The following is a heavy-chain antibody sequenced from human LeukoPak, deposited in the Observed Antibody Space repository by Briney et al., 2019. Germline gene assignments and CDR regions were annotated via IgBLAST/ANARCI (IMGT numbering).Heavy chain of an antibody. J-gene: IGHJ4*02. D-gene: IGHD3-22*01. V-gene: IGHV4-61*02. CDR2: IYTSGST. Sequence: SQTLSLTCTVSGGSISSGSYYWSWIRQPAGKGLEWIGRIYTSGSTNYNPSLKSRVTISVDTSKNQFSLKLSSVTAADTAVYYCASQTRLGYYDSSGYSDYWGQGTLVTVSS. CDR1: GGSISSGSYY. CDR3: ASQTRLGYYDSSGYSDY.